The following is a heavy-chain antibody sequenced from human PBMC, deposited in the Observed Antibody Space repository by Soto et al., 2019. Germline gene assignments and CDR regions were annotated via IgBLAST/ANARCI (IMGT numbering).Heavy chain of an antibody. CDR2: ISGSGGST. CDR3: AKDTLIHGDYVCYFDY. V-gene: IGHV3-23*01. D-gene: IGHD4-17*01. CDR1: GFTFSSYA. J-gene: IGHJ4*02. Sequence: GGSLRLSCAASGFTFSSYAMSWVRQAPGKGLEWVSAISGSGGSTYYADSVKGRFTISRDNSKNTLYLQMNSLRAEDTAVYYCAKDTLIHGDYVCYFDYWGQGTLVTVSS.